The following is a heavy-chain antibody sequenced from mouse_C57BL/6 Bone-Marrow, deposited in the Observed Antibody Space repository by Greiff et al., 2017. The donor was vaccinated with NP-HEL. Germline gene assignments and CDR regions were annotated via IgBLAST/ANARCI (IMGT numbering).Heavy chain of an antibody. CDR3: ARMGGVTHFDY. V-gene: IGHV8-8*01. CDR2: IWWDDDK. Sequence: QVTLKESGPGILQPSQTLSLTCSFSGFSLSTFGMGVGWLRQPSGKGLEWLAHIWWDDDKYYNPFLNSRLTISKDTSKNQVFLKIANVSTADTATYYGARMGGVTHFDYWGQGTTLTVSS. CDR1: GFSLSTFGMG. J-gene: IGHJ2*01. D-gene: IGHD2-3*01.